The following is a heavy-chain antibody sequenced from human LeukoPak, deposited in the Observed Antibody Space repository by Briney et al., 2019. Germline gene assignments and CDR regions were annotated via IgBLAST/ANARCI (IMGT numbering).Heavy chain of an antibody. D-gene: IGHD6-19*01. CDR2: IYYSGST. CDR1: GGSISSYY. Sequence: SETLSLTCTVSGGSISSYYWSWIRQPPGKGLEWIGYIYYSGSTNYNPSLKSRVTISVDTSKNQFYLKVNPVTAADTTVYYCARRTAVNGEFDYWGQGTLATVSS. J-gene: IGHJ4*02. V-gene: IGHV4-59*08. CDR3: ARRTAVNGEFDY.